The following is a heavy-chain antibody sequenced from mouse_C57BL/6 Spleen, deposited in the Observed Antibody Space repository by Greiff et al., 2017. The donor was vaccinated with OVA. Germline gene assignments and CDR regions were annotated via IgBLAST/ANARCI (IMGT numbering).Heavy chain of an antibody. V-gene: IGHV2-2*01. CDR1: GFSLTSYG. CDR2: IWSGGST. Sequence: QVQLQQSGPGLVQPSQSLSITCTVSGFSLTSYGVHWVRPSPGQGLEWLGVIWSGGSTDYNAAFISRLSISKDNSKCHVFFKMTSLQADDTAIYYCAACYYYGCSLYWYFDVGGTGTTVTVSS. CDR3: AACYYYGCSLYWYFDV. D-gene: IGHD1-1*01. J-gene: IGHJ1*03.